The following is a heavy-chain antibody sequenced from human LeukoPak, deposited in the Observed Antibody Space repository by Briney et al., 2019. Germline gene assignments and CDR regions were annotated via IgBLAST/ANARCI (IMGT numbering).Heavy chain of an antibody. D-gene: IGHD6-19*01. V-gene: IGHV1-69*01. CDR3: AREGVEQWLVGRLDG. CDR2: IIPIFGTA. J-gene: IGHJ6*03. CDR1: GGTFIIYA. Sequence: SVKVSCKASGGTFIIYAISWVRQAPGQGVEWMGGIIPIFGTANYAQKFQGRVTITADESTSTAYMELSSLRSEDTAVYYCAREGVEQWLVGRLDGWGKGTTVTVS.